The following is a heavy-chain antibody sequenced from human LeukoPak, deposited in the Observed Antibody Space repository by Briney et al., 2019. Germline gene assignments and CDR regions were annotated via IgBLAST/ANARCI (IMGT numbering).Heavy chain of an antibody. D-gene: IGHD3-10*01. CDR2: IYYSRTT. J-gene: IGHJ3*02. V-gene: IGHV4-59*08. Sequence: PETLSLTCTVPGGSITSYYWSWVRQPPGKGLGWIGYIYYSRTTNYNPSLKSRVTISVDTSKNQFSLELNSVTAADTAVYYCARPMIRGVNDALDIWGQGTMVTVSS. CDR3: ARPMIRGVNDALDI. CDR1: GGSITSYY.